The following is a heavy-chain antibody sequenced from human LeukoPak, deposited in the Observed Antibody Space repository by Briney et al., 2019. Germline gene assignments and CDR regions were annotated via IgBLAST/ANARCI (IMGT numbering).Heavy chain of an antibody. CDR2: IIPIFGTP. D-gene: IGHD3-10*01. V-gene: IGHV1-69*05. J-gene: IGHJ4*02. Sequence: ASVKVSCKASGGTFSSYAISWVEQAPGKGFEGMGRIIPIFGTPNYPQKFQGRVPITTDEATSTATMRLNTLISEDTAVDTRLRVSNEYYGSGRLAYWSEASLLTLSS. CDR1: GGTFSSYA. CDR3: LRVSNEYYGSGRLAY.